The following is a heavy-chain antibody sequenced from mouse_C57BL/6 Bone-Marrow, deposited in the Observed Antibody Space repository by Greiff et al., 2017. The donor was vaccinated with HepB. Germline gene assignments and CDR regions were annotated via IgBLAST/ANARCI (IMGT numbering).Heavy chain of an antibody. J-gene: IGHJ2*01. CDR1: GFTFSDYY. CDR2: ISNGGGST. D-gene: IGHD2-2*01. V-gene: IGHV5-12*01. Sequence: EVKLVESGGGLVQPGGSLKLSCAASGFTFSDYYMYWVRQTPEKRLEWVAYISNGGGSTYYPDTVKGRFTISRDNAKNTLYLQMSRLKSEDTAMYYCARMVTTYFHYWGQGTTLTVSS. CDR3: ARMVTTYFHY.